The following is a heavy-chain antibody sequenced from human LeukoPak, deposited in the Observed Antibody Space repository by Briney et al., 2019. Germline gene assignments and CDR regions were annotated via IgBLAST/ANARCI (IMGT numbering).Heavy chain of an antibody. J-gene: IGHJ4*02. CDR2: ISGSGGST. CDR1: GFTFSSYA. CDR3: AKEKNYDFWSGYHNPFDY. D-gene: IGHD3-3*01. V-gene: IGHV3-23*01. Sequence: GGSLRLSCAASGFTFSSYAMSWVRQAPGKGLEWVSAISGSGGSTYYADSVKGRFTISRGNSKNTLYLQMNSLRAEDTAVYYCAKEKNYDFWSGYHNPFDYWGQGTLVTVSS.